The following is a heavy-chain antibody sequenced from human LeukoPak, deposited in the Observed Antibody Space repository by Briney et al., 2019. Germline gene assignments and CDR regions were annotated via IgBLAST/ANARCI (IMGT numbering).Heavy chain of an antibody. CDR1: GGTFSSYA. CDR3: ARGGGSGYVSYYYYGMDV. V-gene: IGHV1-69*06. J-gene: IGHJ6*04. Sequence: SVKVSCKASGGTFSSYAISWVRQAPGQGLEWMGGIIPIFGTANYAQKFQGRVTITADKSTSTAYMELSSLRSEDTAVYYCARGGGSGYVSYYYYGMDVWGKGTTVTVSS. D-gene: IGHD5-12*01. CDR2: IIPIFGTA.